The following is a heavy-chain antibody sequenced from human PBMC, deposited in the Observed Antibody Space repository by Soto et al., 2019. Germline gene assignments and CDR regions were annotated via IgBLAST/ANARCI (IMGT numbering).Heavy chain of an antibody. CDR3: ARERPDGARLAP. J-gene: IGHJ5*02. D-gene: IGHD6-6*01. CDR2: IYHSGST. CDR1: GGSISSGDYY. Sequence: QVQLQESGPGLVKPSQTLSLTCTVSGGSISSGDYYWSWIRQPPGKGLEWIGYIYHSGSTYYNPSLXSXXTISVTTSKNQFSLKLSSVTAADTAVYYCARERPDGARLAPWGQGTLVTVSS. V-gene: IGHV4-30-4*01.